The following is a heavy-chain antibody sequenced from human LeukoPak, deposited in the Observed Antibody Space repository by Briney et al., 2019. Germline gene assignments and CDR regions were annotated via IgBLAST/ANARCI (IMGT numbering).Heavy chain of an antibody. CDR1: GFTFDGYA. D-gene: IGHD2-21*02. V-gene: IGHV3-9*01. CDR2: ISWNSGSI. CDR3: AKGYCGGDCYSGYYFDY. J-gene: IGHJ4*02. Sequence: GGSLRLSCAASGFTFDGYAMHWVRQAPGKGLEWVSGISWNSGSIGYADSVKGRFTISRDNAKNSLYLQMNSPRAEDTALYYCAKGYCGGDCYSGYYFDYWGQGTLVTVSS.